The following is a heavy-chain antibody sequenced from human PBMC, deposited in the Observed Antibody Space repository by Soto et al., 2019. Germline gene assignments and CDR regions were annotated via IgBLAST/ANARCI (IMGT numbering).Heavy chain of an antibody. CDR3: ARSGYSSGWLYLLIDY. CDR2: IWYDGSNK. Sequence: GGSLRLSCASSGFTFSSYGMHWVRQAPGKGLEWVAVIWYDGSNKYYADSVKGRFTISRDNSKNTLYLQMNSLRAEDTAVYYCARSGYSSGWLYLLIDYWGQGTLVTVSS. J-gene: IGHJ4*02. V-gene: IGHV3-33*01. CDR1: GFTFSSYG. D-gene: IGHD6-19*01.